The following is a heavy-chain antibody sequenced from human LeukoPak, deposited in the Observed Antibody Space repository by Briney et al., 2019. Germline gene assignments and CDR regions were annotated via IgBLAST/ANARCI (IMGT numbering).Heavy chain of an antibody. CDR2: IIPILGIA. D-gene: IGHD5-24*01. CDR1: GYTFTSYD. J-gene: IGHJ4*02. CDR3: ARVLDDYGDY. Sequence: SVKVSCKASGYTFTSYDINWVRQATGQGLEWMGRIIPILGIANYAQKFQGRVTITADKSTSTAYMELSSLRSEDTAVYYCARVLDDYGDYWGQGTLVTVSS. V-gene: IGHV1-69*04.